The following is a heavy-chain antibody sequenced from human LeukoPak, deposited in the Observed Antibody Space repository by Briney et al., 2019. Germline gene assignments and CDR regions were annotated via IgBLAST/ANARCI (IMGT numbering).Heavy chain of an antibody. CDR2: INHSGST. CDR1: GGSFSGYY. J-gene: IGHJ4*02. D-gene: IGHD4-17*01. CDR3: ASYGDYCS. Sequence: PSETLSLTCAVYGGSFSGYYWGWIRQPPGKGLEWIGEINHSGSTNYNPSLKSRVTISVDTSKNQFSLKLSSVTAADTAVYYCASYGDYCSWGQGTLVTVSS. V-gene: IGHV4-34*01.